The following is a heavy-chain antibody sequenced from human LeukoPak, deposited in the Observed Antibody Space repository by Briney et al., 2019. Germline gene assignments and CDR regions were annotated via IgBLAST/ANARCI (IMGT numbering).Heavy chain of an antibody. CDR2: LKGDGSRA. Sequence: PGGSLRLSCGASGFTFSSYWMHWVRQSPGKGLEWVGQLKGDGSRANYADSVRGRFTISRDNAKNTVYLQLNSLRTEDTAVYYCARDGYLAPVIAYLDYWGQGTPVIVSS. V-gene: IGHV3-74*01. D-gene: IGHD2-2*03. CDR3: ARDGYLAPVIAYLDY. J-gene: IGHJ4*02. CDR1: GFTFSSYW.